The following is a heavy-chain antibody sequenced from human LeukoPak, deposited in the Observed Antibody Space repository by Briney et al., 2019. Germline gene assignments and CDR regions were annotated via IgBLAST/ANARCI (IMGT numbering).Heavy chain of an antibody. V-gene: IGHV4-34*01. D-gene: IGHD1-26*01. CDR2: IHHSGST. CDR3: ARDPSGSYYGEDY. Sequence: SENLSLSCDVSGGSFSGYYWSWLRQPPGKGLEWIGEIHHSGSTNYNPSLKSRVTISVDTSKNQFSLKLSSVTAADTAVYYCARDPSGSYYGEDYWGQGTLVTVSS. J-gene: IGHJ4*02. CDR1: GGSFSGYY.